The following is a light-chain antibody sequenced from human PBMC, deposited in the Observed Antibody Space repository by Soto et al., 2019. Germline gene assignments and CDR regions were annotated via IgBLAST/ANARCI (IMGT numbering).Light chain of an antibody. CDR2: DVS. Sequence: QSALTQSASVSASPGQSIAISCTGTSSDVGGYNYVSWYQQHPGKAPKLIIYDVSNRPSGVSTRFSGSKSGNTASLTISGLQAEDEADYSCSSYTSTNSWVFGGGTQLTVL. V-gene: IGLV2-14*01. J-gene: IGLJ3*02. CDR3: SSYTSTNSWV. CDR1: SSDVGGYNY.